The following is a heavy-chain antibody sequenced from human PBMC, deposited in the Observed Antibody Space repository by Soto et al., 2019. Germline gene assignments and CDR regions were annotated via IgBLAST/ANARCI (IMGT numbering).Heavy chain of an antibody. CDR3: AKFSDSGWYIVGYFDY. CDR2: ISGSGGST. Sequence: PGGSLRLSCAASGFTFSSYAMSWVRQAPGKGLEWVSAISGSGGSTYYADSVKGRFTISRDNSKNTLYLQMNSLRAEDTAVYYCAKFSDSGWYIVGYFDYWGQGTLVTVSS. D-gene: IGHD6-19*01. V-gene: IGHV3-23*01. CDR1: GFTFSSYA. J-gene: IGHJ4*02.